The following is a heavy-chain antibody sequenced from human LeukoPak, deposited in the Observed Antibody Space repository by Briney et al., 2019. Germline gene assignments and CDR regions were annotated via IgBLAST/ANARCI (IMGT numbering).Heavy chain of an antibody. V-gene: IGHV5-51*01. D-gene: IGHD2-8*01. Sequence: GESLKISCKGSGYSFTSYLIGWVRQMPGKGLEWMGIIYPGDSDTRYSPSFQGQVTISVDKSISTAYLQWSSLKASDTAVYYCARHGHCTNGVCYSNHYYHMDVWGKGTTVTVSS. J-gene: IGHJ6*03. CDR3: ARHGHCTNGVCYSNHYYHMDV. CDR2: IYPGDSDT. CDR1: GYSFTSYL.